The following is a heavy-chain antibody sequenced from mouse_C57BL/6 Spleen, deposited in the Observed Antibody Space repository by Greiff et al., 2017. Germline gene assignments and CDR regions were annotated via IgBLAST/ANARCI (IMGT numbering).Heavy chain of an antibody. CDR2: IYPGDGDT. V-gene: IGHV1-82*01. D-gene: IGHD1-1*01. Sequence: VQLQQSGPELVKPGASVKISCKASGYAFSSSWMNWVKQRPGKGLEWIGRIYPGDGDTNYNGKFKGKATLTADKSSSTAYMQLSSLTSEDSAVYFCARSLLLRIDYWGQGTTLTVSS. CDR1: GYAFSSSW. J-gene: IGHJ2*01. CDR3: ARSLLLRIDY.